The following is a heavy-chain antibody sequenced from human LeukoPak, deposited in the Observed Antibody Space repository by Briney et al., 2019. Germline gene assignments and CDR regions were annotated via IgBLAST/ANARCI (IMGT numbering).Heavy chain of an antibody. CDR2: ISSSSSYI. Sequence: PGGSLRLSCAASGFTFSSYSMNWVRQAPGKGPEWVSSISSSSSYIYYADSVKGRFTISRDNAKNSLYLQMNSLRAEDTAVYYCARGTGTTGFDYWGQGTLVTVSS. CDR3: ARGTGTTGFDY. J-gene: IGHJ4*02. D-gene: IGHD1-7*01. V-gene: IGHV3-21*01. CDR1: GFTFSSYS.